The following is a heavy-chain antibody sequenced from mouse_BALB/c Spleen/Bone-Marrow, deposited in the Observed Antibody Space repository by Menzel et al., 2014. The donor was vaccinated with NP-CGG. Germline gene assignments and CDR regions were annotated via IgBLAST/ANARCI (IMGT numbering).Heavy chain of an antibody. J-gene: IGHJ2*01. D-gene: IGHD2-10*02. CDR3: AKQYGNYFDY. Sequence: QVQLQQSGAELVRPGSSVKISCKASGYAFSSYWMNWVKQRPGQGLEWIGQIYPGDGDTNYNGKFKGKATLTADKSSSTAYMQLSSLTSEDSAGYFRAKQYGNYFDYWGQGTTLTVSS. V-gene: IGHV1-80*01. CDR2: IYPGDGDT. CDR1: GYAFSSYW.